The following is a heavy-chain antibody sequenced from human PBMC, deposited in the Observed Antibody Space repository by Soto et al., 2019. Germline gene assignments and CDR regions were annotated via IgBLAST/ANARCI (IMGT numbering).Heavy chain of an antibody. Sequence: QVQLVQSGAEVKKPGSSVKVSCKASGGTFSSYTISWVRQAPGQGLEWMGRIIPILGIANYAQKFQGRVTITADKSTSTAYMELSSLRSEDTAVYYCARAAEDYYDSSGYSLWGQGTLVTVSS. CDR2: IIPILGIA. CDR3: ARAAEDYYDSSGYSL. J-gene: IGHJ4*02. CDR1: GGTFSSYT. V-gene: IGHV1-69*02. D-gene: IGHD3-22*01.